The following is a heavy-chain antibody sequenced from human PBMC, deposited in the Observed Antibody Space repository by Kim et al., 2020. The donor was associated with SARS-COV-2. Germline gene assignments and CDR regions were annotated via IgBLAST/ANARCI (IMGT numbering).Heavy chain of an antibody. D-gene: IGHD6-19*01. CDR1: GFTFSSYG. Sequence: GGSLRLSCAASGFTFSSYGMHWVRQAPGTGLEWVAVISYDGSNKYYADSVKDRFTISRDNSKNTLYLQMNSLRAEDTAVYYCTCQAGTDSYYYYGMDVWGQGTTVTVSS. CDR2: ISYDGSNK. J-gene: IGHJ6*02. V-gene: IGHV3-30*03. CDR3: TCQAGTDSYYYYGMDV.